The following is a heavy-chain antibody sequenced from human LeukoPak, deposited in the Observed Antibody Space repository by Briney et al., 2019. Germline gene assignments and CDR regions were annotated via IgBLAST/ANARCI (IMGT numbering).Heavy chain of an antibody. J-gene: IGHJ6*03. CDR2: MNPNRGNT. V-gene: IGHV1-8*01. CDR3: ARGFGDNWNYYYYYYMDV. CDR1: GYTFTGYD. D-gene: IGHD1-20*01. Sequence: GASVKVSCKASGYTFTGYDINWVRQATGQGLEWMGWMNPNRGNTGYAQKFQGRVTMTRNTSISTAYMELSSLRSEDTAVYYCARGFGDNWNYYYYYYMDVWGKGTTVTVSS.